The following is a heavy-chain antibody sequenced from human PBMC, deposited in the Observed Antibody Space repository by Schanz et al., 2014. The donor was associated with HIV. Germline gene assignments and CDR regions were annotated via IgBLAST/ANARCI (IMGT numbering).Heavy chain of an antibody. CDR1: GFTFSTYA. D-gene: IGHD6-19*01. CDR3: AKTSYGWYFDY. V-gene: IGHV3-23*01. Sequence: EVHLLESGGGLVQPGESLRLSCVASGFTFSTYAMSWVRQAPGKGLEWVSGMRGSDDSTFYADSVKGRFTISRDNSKNTLYFQMNSLRAEDTAIYYCAKTSYGWYFDYWGQGTLVTVSS. CDR2: MRGSDDST. J-gene: IGHJ4*02.